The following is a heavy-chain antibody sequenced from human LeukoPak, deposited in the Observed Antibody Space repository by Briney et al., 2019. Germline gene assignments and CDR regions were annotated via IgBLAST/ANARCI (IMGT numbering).Heavy chain of an antibody. CDR2: IKSKIDGGTT. CDR3: TTDHQTTVSPYYYXXXXDV. D-gene: IGHD4-11*01. Sequence: GGSLRLSCAASGFTFTNAWMSWVRPAPGKGLEWGGRIKSKIDGGTTDYAAPVKGRFTISRDDSKNTLYLQMNSLKTEDTAVYYCTTDHQTTVSPYYYXXXXDVXXXGXTVTV. V-gene: IGHV3-15*01. CDR1: GFTFTNAW. J-gene: IGHJ6*03.